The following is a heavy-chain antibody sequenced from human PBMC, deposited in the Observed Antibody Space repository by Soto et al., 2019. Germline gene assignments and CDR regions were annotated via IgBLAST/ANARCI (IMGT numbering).Heavy chain of an antibody. Sequence: GLEWMGWMNPNSGNTGYAQKFQGRVTMTRNTSISTAYMELSSLRSEDTAVYYCASSLCTNGVCYTVLFWGQGTLVSVSS. V-gene: IGHV1-8*01. D-gene: IGHD2-8*01. CDR2: MNPNSGNT. J-gene: IGHJ4*02. CDR3: ASSLCTNGVCYTVLF.